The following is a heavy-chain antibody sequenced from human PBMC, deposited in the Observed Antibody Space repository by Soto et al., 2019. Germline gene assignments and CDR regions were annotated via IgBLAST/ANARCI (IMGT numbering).Heavy chain of an antibody. CDR1: GFRFMDYY. CDR2: ISVTSDDT. V-gene: IGHV3-11*06. J-gene: IGHJ4*02. CDR3: ARSLRATSPLSY. D-gene: IGHD3-10*01. Sequence: VQLVESGGGLVKPGGSLRLSCEASGFRFMDYYMGWIRQGPGKRLEWISYISVTSDDTKYADSVKGQFAISRDNAANFVFLHMNSLRDEDTAVYFCARSLRATSPLSYWGQGTPVTVSS.